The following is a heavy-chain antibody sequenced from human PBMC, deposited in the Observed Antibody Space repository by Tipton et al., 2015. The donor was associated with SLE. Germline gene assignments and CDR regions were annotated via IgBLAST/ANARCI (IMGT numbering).Heavy chain of an antibody. CDR2: IYYSGST. V-gene: IGHV4-39*01. J-gene: IGHJ4*02. D-gene: IGHD3-16*01. Sequence: TLSLTCTVSGGSISSSSYYWGWIRQPPGKGLEWIGSIYYSGSTYYNPSLKSRVTISVDTSKNQFSLKLSSVTAADTAVYYCAPRDATGGYFDYWGQGTLVTVSS. CDR1: GGSISSSSYY. CDR3: APRDATGGYFDY.